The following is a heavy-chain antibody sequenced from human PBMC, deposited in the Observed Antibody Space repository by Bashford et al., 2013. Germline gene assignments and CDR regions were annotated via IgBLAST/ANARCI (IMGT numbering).Heavy chain of an antibody. CDR1: GGSISSSSYY. D-gene: IGHD6-13*01. Sequence: SSETLSLTCTVSGGSISSSSYYWGWIRQPPGKGLEWIGNIHHSGSASYNPSLRSRVIISVDTSKSQFSLKLISVTAADTAVYYCTRRMYSSSWRDYWGQGNPGHRLL. J-gene: IGHJ4*02. CDR3: TRRMYSSSWRDY. CDR2: IHHSGSA. V-gene: IGHV4-39*01.